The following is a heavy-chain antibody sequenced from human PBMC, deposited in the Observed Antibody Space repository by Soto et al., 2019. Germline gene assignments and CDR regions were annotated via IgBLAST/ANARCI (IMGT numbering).Heavy chain of an antibody. D-gene: IGHD3-9*01. Sequence: PGGSLRLSCAASGYTFSHYLMHWVRQAPGKGLVWVSRVNPDGTITTYADSVKGRFTISRDNAKNTLYLQMNSLGVEDTAIYYCSYDTIRAKDFWGQGPTVTV. J-gene: IGHJ6*02. CDR3: SYDTIRAKDF. CDR1: GYTFSHYL. V-gene: IGHV3-74*03. CDR2: VNPDGTIT.